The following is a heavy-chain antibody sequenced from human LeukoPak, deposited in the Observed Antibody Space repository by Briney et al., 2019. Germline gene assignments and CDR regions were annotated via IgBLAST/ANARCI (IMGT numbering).Heavy chain of an antibody. V-gene: IGHV3-21*01. CDR2: ISSSSSYI. Sequence: GGSLRLSCAASGFTFSSYSMNWVRQAPGKGLEWVSSISSSSSYIYYADSVKGRFTISRDNSKNTLYLQMNSLRAEDTAVYYCAKARIAVAYYFDYWGQGTLVTVSS. J-gene: IGHJ4*02. CDR3: AKARIAVAYYFDY. D-gene: IGHD6-19*01. CDR1: GFTFSSYS.